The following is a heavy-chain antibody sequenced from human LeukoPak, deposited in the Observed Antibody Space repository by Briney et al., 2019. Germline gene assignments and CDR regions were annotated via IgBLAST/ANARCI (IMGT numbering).Heavy chain of an antibody. CDR2: IIPIFGTA. J-gene: IGHJ5*02. Sequence: SSVKVSCKASGGTFSSYAISWVRQAPRQGLEWMGGIIPIFGTANYAQKFQGRVTITADESTSTAYMELSSLRSEDTAVYYCARDASWYKERWFDPWGQGTLVTVSS. V-gene: IGHV1-69*13. CDR3: ARDASWYKERWFDP. CDR1: GGTFSSYA. D-gene: IGHD6-13*01.